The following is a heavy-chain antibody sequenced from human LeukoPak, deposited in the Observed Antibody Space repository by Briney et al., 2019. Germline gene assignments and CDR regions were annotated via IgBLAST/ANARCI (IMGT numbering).Heavy chain of an antibody. CDR2: IKQDETEK. V-gene: IGHV3-7*03. CDR3: AKDTPTNWGFDY. CDR1: GFTFSNFW. D-gene: IGHD7-27*01. Sequence: GGSLRLSCTASGFTFSNFWMGWVRQAPGKGLEWVANIKQDETEKFYLGSVKGRFTISRDNSKNTLSLQMNSLRAEDTAVYYCAKDTPTNWGFDYWGQGTLVTVSS. J-gene: IGHJ4*02.